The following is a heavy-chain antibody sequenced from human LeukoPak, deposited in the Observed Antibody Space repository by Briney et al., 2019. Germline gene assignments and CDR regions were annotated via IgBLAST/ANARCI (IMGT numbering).Heavy chain of an antibody. CDR3: ASARGYSYVLEVDAFDI. V-gene: IGHV5-51*01. Sequence: GESLKISCKGSGYSFTSYWIGWVRQMPGKGLEWMGIIYPGDSDTRYSPSFQGQVTISADKSISTAYLQWSSLKASDTAMYYCASARGYSYVLEVDAFDIWGQGTMVTVSS. J-gene: IGHJ3*02. D-gene: IGHD5-18*01. CDR1: GYSFTSYW. CDR2: IYPGDSDT.